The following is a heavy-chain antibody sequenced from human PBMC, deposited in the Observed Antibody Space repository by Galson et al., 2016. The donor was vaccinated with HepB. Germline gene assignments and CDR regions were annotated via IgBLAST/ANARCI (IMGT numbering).Heavy chain of an antibody. J-gene: IGHJ4*02. D-gene: IGHD2/OR15-2a*01. V-gene: IGHV3-30*18. CDR2: DSMDGRRK. CDR3: AKRHEYCPPVGCSVDS. CDR1: GFIFRNYG. Sequence: SLRLSCAGSGFIFRNYGMHWVRQAPGEGLEWVAADSMDGRRKFYSDSVRGRFTISRDNSNNMLFLQMDSLRVDYTAVYYCAKRHEYCPPVGCSVDSWGQGTLVSVSS.